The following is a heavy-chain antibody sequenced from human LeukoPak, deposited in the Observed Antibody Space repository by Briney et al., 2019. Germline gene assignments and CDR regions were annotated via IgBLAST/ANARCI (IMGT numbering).Heavy chain of an antibody. D-gene: IGHD6-19*01. V-gene: IGHV5-51*01. J-gene: IGHJ1*01. CDR1: GYSFTSYW. CDR2: IYPGDSDT. CDR3: ARPTRSGWYSPPWQH. Sequence: GGSLKISCKGSGYSFTSYWIGWVRQMPGKGLEWMGIIYPGDSDTRYSPSFQGQVTISADKYISTAYLQWSSLKASDTAMYYCARPTRSGWYSPPWQHWGQGTLVTVSS.